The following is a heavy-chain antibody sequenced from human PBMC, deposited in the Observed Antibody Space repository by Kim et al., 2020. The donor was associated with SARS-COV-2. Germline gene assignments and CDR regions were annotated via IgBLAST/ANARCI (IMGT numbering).Heavy chain of an antibody. CDR2: T. Sequence: TYYNPSLKSRVTISVDTSKNQFSLKLSSVTAADTAVYYCARHRAVSYPDYWGQGTLVTVSS. V-gene: IGHV4-39*01. CDR3: ARHRAVSYPDY. D-gene: IGHD2-8*01. J-gene: IGHJ4*02.